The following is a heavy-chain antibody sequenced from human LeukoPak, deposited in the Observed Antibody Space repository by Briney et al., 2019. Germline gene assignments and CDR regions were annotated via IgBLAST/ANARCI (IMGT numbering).Heavy chain of an antibody. CDR3: ARVGWLVSYFDY. D-gene: IGHD6-19*01. V-gene: IGHV4-34*01. J-gene: IGHJ4*02. Sequence: SETLSLTCAVYGGSFSGYYWSWIRQPPGKGLEWIGEINHSGSTNYNPSLKSRVTISVDTSKNQFSLKLSSVTAADTAVYYCARVGWLVSYFDYWGQGTLVTVSS. CDR2: INHSGST. CDR1: GGSFSGYY.